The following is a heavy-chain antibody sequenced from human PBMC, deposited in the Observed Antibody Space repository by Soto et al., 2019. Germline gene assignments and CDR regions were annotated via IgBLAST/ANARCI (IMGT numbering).Heavy chain of an antibody. CDR3: ARDIASPGGDYFDS. V-gene: IGHV3-21*06. CDR1: GFTFRNYN. D-gene: IGHD2-21*01. J-gene: IGHJ4*02. Sequence: EVQLVESGGGLVKAGGSLRLFCTASGFTFRNYNMNWVRQAPGKGLAWVSSISTGGAYMFYADSVKRRFTISRDNAQNSLFLQIDSPRAEDTAVYYCARDIASPGGDYFDSWGQGTLVTVSS. CDR2: ISTGGAYM.